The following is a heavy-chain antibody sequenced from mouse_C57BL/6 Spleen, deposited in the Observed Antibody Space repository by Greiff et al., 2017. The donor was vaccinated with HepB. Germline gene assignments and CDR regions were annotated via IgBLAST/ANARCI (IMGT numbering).Heavy chain of an antibody. CDR3: ARDSSGPWFAY. D-gene: IGHD3-2*02. Sequence: VQLQQPGAELVKPGASVKMSCKASGYTFTSYWITWVKQRPGQGLEWIGDIYPGSGSTNYNEKFKSKTTLTVDTSSSTAYMQLSSLTSEDSSVYYCARDSSGPWFAYWGQGTLVTVSA. J-gene: IGHJ3*01. CDR2: IYPGSGST. V-gene: IGHV1-55*01. CDR1: GYTFTSYW.